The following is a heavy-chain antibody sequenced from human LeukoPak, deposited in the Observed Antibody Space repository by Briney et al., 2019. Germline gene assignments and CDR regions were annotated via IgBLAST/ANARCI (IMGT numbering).Heavy chain of an antibody. D-gene: IGHD5-24*01. J-gene: IGHJ4*02. V-gene: IGHV3-64*01. CDR3: ARAPLERWLQSPDLDY. CDR2: ISSNGGST. CDR1: GFTFSSYA. Sequence: PGGSLRLSCAASGFTFSSYAMHWVRQAPGKGLEYVSAISSNGGSTYYANSVKGRFTISRDNSKNTLYLQMGSLRAEDMAVYYCARAPLERWLQSPDLDYWGQGTLVTVSS.